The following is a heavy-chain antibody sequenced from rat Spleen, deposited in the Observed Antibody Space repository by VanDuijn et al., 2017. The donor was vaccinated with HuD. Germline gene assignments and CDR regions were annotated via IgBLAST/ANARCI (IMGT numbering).Heavy chain of an antibody. D-gene: IGHD1-11*01. J-gene: IGHJ2*01. Sequence: EVQLVESGGSLVQPGKSLKLSCAVSGFTFSTYDMAWVRQAPTKGLEWVASISPSGVSTYYRDSVKGRFTVSRDNAKSTLYLQMDSLRSEDTATYYCARQNGGYSLPYFDYWGQGVMVTVSS. CDR1: GFTFSTYD. CDR2: ISPSGVST. V-gene: IGHV5-25*01. CDR3: ARQNGGYSLPYFDY.